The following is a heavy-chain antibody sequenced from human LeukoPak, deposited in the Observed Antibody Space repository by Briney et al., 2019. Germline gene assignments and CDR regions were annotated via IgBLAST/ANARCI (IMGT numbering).Heavy chain of an antibody. V-gene: IGHV1-2*02. D-gene: IGHD3-9*01. J-gene: IGHJ6*02. CDR2: INPNSGGE. CDR1: GYTFIGYY. Sequence: GSVKDSCKASGYTFIGYYMHGVRQAPGQGLEWLGWINPNSGGENYAQKFQGRVTMTRDTSISTAYMELSRLRSDDAAVYYCARARPTRYYDILTGYFPSSYYYGMDVWGQGTTVTVSS. CDR3: ARARPTRYYDILTGYFPSSYYYGMDV.